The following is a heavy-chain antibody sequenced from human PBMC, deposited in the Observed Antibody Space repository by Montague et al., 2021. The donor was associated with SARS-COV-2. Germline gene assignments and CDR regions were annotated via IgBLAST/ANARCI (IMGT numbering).Heavy chain of an antibody. J-gene: IGHJ4*02. Sequence: SLRLSCAASGFTFSSYSMNWVRQAPGKGLAWVSSISSSSSYIYYADPVKGRFTISRDNAKNSLYLQMNSLRAEDTAVYYCARDDFRIAAAVFDYWGQGTLVTVSS. D-gene: IGHD6-13*01. CDR2: ISSSSSYI. CDR1: GFTFSSYS. CDR3: ARDDFRIAAAVFDY. V-gene: IGHV3-21*01.